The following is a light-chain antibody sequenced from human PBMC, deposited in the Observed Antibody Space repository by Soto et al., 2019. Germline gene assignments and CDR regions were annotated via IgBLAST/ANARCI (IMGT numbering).Light chain of an antibody. CDR1: SGHSSYI. CDR3: ETWDSSTPVV. Sequence: QSALTQSSSASASLGSSVKLTCTLSSGHSSYIIAWHQQQPGKAPRYLMKLEGSGSYNKGSGVPDRFSGSSSGADRYLTISNLLFEDEADYYCETWDSSTPVVFGGGTKLTVL. CDR2: LEGSGSY. V-gene: IGLV4-60*02. J-gene: IGLJ2*01.